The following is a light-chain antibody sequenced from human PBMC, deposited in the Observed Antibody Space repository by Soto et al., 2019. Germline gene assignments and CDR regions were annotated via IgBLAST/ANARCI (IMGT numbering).Light chain of an antibody. V-gene: IGLV2-14*01. Sequence: QSVLTQPASVSGSPGQSITISCTVSSSDIGGYNFVSWYQQYPGKAPKLMICEVSNRPSGVSDRFSGSKSGNTASLGISGLQAEDEANYYFSSYTSANTWVFGGGTKVTVL. CDR3: SSYTSANTWV. CDR1: SSDIGGYNF. J-gene: IGLJ3*02. CDR2: EVS.